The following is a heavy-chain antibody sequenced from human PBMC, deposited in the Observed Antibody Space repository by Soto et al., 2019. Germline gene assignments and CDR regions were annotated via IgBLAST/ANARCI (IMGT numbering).Heavy chain of an antibody. CDR2: IYYSGST. Sequence: SETLSLTCTVSGGSISSGGYYWSWIRQHPGKGLEWIGYIYYSGSTYYNPSLKSRVTISVDTSKNQFSLKLSSVTAADTAVYYCARDRAARPTSDYYGMXVWGQGTTVTVSS. J-gene: IGHJ6*02. CDR3: ARDRAARPTSDYYGMXV. D-gene: IGHD6-6*01. V-gene: IGHV4-31*03. CDR1: GGSISSGGYY.